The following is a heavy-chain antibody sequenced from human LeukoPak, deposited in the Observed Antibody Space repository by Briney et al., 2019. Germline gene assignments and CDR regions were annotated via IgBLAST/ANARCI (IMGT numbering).Heavy chain of an antibody. CDR2: ISGSGGST. J-gene: IGHJ4*02. CDR3: AKDQGVVGNSSGYYYVGGTDY. CDR1: GLTVSSNY. D-gene: IGHD3-22*01. V-gene: IGHV3-23*01. Sequence: PGGSLRLSCAASGLTVSSNYMSWVRQAPGKGLEWVSAISGSGGSTYYADSVKGRFTISRDNSKDTLYLQMNSLRAEDTAVYYCAKDQGVVGNSSGYYYVGGTDYWGQGTLVTVSS.